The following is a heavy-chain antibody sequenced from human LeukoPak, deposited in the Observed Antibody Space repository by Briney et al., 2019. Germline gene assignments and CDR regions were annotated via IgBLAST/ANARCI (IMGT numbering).Heavy chain of an antibody. Sequence: PGGSLRLSCTASGFTFGDYAMSWFRQAPGKGLEWVGLIRSKAYGGTTEYAASVKGRFTISRDDSKSIAYLQMNSLKTEDTAVYYCTRDRWAVADTDAVDIWGQGTMVTVAS. D-gene: IGHD6-19*01. CDR2: IRSKAYGGTT. V-gene: IGHV3-49*03. CDR3: TRDRWAVADTDAVDI. CDR1: GFTFGDYA. J-gene: IGHJ3*02.